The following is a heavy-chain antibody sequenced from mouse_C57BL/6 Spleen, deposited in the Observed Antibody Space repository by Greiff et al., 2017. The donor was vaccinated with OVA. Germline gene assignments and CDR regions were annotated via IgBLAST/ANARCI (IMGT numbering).Heavy chain of an antibody. Sequence: VQLQQSGAELAKPGASVKLSCKASGYTFTSSWMHWVKQRPGQGLEWIGYINPSSGYTKYNQKFKDKATLTADKSSSTAYMQLSSLTYEDSAVYYGARSLGQEGYYFDYWGQGTTLTVSS. D-gene: IGHD3-3*01. CDR2: INPSSGYT. V-gene: IGHV1-7*01. CDR1: GYTFTSSW. J-gene: IGHJ2*01. CDR3: ARSLGQEGYYFDY.